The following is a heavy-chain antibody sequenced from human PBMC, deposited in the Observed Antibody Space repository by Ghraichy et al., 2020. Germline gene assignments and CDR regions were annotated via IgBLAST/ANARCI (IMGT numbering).Heavy chain of an antibody. Sequence: ASVKVSCKTYGYTFTNHGISWVRQAPGQGLEWMGWVGGYSGNTNYVQKFDDRVTMTRDTSTSTVYMELRNLISDDTAVYYCARVWRELLGPDAVDIWGQGTMVTVSS. D-gene: IGHD1-26*01. CDR2: VGGYSGNT. CDR3: ARVWRELLGPDAVDI. V-gene: IGHV1-18*01. J-gene: IGHJ3*02. CDR1: GYTFTNHG.